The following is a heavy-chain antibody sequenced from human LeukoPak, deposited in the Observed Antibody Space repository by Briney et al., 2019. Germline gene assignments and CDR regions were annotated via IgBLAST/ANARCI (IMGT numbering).Heavy chain of an antibody. V-gene: IGHV4-31*03. CDR2: IYYSGST. J-gene: IGHJ4*02. Sequence: PSETLSLTCTVSGCSISSGGYYWSWIRQHPGKGLEWVGYIYYSGSTYYNPSLKSRVTISVDTSKNQFSLKLSSVTAADTAVYYCARVVGATPANYFDYWGQGTLVTVSS. D-gene: IGHD1-26*01. CDR1: GCSISSGGYY. CDR3: ARVVGATPANYFDY.